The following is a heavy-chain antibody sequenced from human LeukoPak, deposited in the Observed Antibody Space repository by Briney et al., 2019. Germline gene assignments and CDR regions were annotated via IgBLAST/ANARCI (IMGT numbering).Heavy chain of an antibody. D-gene: IGHD5-12*01. CDR2: ISSSCSNI. Sequence: GGSLRLSCSASGFTISSYEMNWVRQAPGQGLEWVSNISSSCSNIDYEDYVKGRVTISRDNAKNSLYLQMNSLRAEDTAVYYCAELGMATIGGVWGKGATVTTSS. V-gene: IGHV3-48*03. CDR3: AELGMATIGGV. J-gene: IGHJ6*04. CDR1: GFTISSYE.